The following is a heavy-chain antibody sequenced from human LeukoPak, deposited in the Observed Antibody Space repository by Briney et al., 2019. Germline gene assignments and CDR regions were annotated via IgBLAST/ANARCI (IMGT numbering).Heavy chain of an antibody. Sequence: SETLSLTCTVSGGSISSYYWSWIRRPPGKGLEWIGYIYYSGSTNYNPSLKSRVTISVDTSKNQFSLKLSSVTAADTAVYYCARGTSWYAEYFQHWGQGTLVTVSS. V-gene: IGHV4-59*01. CDR2: IYYSGST. CDR1: GGSISSYY. CDR3: ARGTSWYAEYFQH. J-gene: IGHJ1*01. D-gene: IGHD6-13*01.